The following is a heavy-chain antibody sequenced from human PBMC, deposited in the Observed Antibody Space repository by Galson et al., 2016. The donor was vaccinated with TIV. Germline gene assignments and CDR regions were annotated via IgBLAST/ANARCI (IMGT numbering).Heavy chain of an antibody. Sequence: PALVKPTQTLTLTCTFSGFSLNTDGMCVNWIRQPPGKALEWLARIDWDDDKSYSPSLKTRLTISKDTSKNQVVLKMTSMDPVDTATYYCARMVYGDYPPRFYYDNWGQGILVTVSS. CDR3: ARMVYGDYPPRFYYDN. CDR1: GFSLNTDGMC. J-gene: IGHJ4*02. V-gene: IGHV2-70*11. CDR2: IDWDDDK. D-gene: IGHD4-17*01.